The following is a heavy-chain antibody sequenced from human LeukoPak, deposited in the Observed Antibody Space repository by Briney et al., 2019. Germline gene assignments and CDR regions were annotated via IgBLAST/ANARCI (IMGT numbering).Heavy chain of an antibody. J-gene: IGHJ4*02. V-gene: IGHV3-7*01. CDR1: GFTFSSYW. CDR3: ASHSVGVLPIATFDY. Sequence: GGSLRLSCAASGFTFSSYWMSWVRQAPGKGLEWVANIKQDGSEKYYVDSVKGRFTISRDNAKNSLFLQMNSLKDEDTAVYYCASHSVGVLPIATFDYWGQGTLVTVSS. D-gene: IGHD2-2*01. CDR2: IKQDGSEK.